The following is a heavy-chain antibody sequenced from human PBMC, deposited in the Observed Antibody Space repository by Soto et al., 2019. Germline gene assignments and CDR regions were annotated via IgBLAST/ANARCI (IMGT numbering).Heavy chain of an antibody. J-gene: IGHJ4*02. CDR3: ARALVTTPPRTFDY. CDR2: IHSGGNT. D-gene: IGHD2-21*02. V-gene: IGHV3-66*01. Sequence: EVQLVESGGGLVQPGGSLRLSCAVSGFSVSSTFMNWVRQATGKGLEWVAVIHSGGNTFYGDSVKGRFTISRDSSKNMVYLQMSSLRGEDTAVYFFARALVTTPPRTFDYWGQGTLVTVSS. CDR1: GFSVSSTF.